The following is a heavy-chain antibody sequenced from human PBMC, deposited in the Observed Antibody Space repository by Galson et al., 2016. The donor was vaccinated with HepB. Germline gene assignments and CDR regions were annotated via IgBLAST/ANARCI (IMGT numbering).Heavy chain of an antibody. V-gene: IGHV1-46*01. CDR2: ISPSGGST. J-gene: IGHJ4*02. CDR1: GYSFTTYY. D-gene: IGHD6-19*01. Sequence: SVKVSCKASGYSFTTYYMHWVRQAPGQGLEWMGIISPSGGSTSYAQKFQGRVTMTRDTSTSTVYMELSNLRSEDTAVYYCAGYSAWYDKGFDYWGQGTLVTVSS. CDR3: AGYSAWYDKGFDY.